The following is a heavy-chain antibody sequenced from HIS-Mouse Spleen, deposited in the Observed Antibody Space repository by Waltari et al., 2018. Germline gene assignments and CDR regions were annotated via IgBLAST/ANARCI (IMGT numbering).Heavy chain of an antibody. CDR3: ARRRSYFDY. Sequence: QVQLVESGGGVVQPGRSLRLSRAVSGFTFSSYAMHWVRQAPGKGMEWVAVISYDGSNKYYADSVKGRFTISRDNSKNTLYLQMNSLRAEDTAVYYCARRRSYFDYWGQGTLVTVSS. J-gene: IGHJ4*02. V-gene: IGHV3-30-3*01. CDR1: GFTFSSYA. CDR2: ISYDGSNK.